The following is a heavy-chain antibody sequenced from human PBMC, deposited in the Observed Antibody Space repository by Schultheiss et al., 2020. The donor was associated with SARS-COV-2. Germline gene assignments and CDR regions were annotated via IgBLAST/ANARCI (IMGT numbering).Heavy chain of an antibody. Sequence: SETLSLTCTVSGGSISSYYWSWIRQPPGKGLEWIGEINHSGSTNYNPSLKSRVTISVDTSKNQFSLKLSSVTAADTAVYYCARGHEGAVWGSYRRFDYWGQGTLVTVSS. V-gene: IGHV4-34*01. CDR2: INHSGST. J-gene: IGHJ4*02. D-gene: IGHD3-16*02. CDR1: GGSISSYY. CDR3: ARGHEGAVWGSYRRFDY.